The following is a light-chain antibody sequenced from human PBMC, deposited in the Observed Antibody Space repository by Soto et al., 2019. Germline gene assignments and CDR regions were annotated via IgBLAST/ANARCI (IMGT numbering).Light chain of an antibody. Sequence: QSVLTQPASVSGSPLRSITISCTGTSSDVVGYNYVSWYQHHPGKAPKLIIYDVTNRPSGVSNPFSGSKSGNTASLTISGLQPEDEADYYCSSYTTSNTRQIVFGTGTKVTVL. V-gene: IGLV2-14*03. J-gene: IGLJ1*01. CDR2: DVT. CDR3: SSYTTSNTRQIV. CDR1: SSDVVGYNY.